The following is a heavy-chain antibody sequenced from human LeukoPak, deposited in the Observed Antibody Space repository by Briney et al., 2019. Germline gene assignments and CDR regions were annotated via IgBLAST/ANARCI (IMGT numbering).Heavy chain of an antibody. CDR3: ASGYTYYYGSGSYH. J-gene: IGHJ4*02. CDR1: GITFNSYA. D-gene: IGHD3-10*01. CDR2: ISHDGSNR. V-gene: IGHV3-30*04. Sequence: PGGSLRLSCAASGITFNSYAMHWVRQAPGKGLEWVAVISHDGSNRYYGDSVKGRFTISRDNSKNTLLLQMDSLRAEDTAVYYCASGYTYYYGSGSYHWGQGTLVTVSS.